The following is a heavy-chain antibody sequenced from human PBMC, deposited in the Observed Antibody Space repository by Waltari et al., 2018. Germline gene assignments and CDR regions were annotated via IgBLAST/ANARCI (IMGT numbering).Heavy chain of an antibody. CDR3: ATKGNDFWSGFPYYMDV. CDR2: KNPNSGGT. Sequence: QVQLVQSGAEVKKPGASVKVSCKASGYTFTGYYMHWVRQAPGQGLEWMGVKNPNSGGTNYAQNFQGRVTMTRDKSISTAYMGLSRLRSDDTAVYYCATKGNDFWSGFPYYMDVWGKGTTVTVSS. D-gene: IGHD3-3*01. J-gene: IGHJ6*03. V-gene: IGHV1-2*02. CDR1: GYTFTGYY.